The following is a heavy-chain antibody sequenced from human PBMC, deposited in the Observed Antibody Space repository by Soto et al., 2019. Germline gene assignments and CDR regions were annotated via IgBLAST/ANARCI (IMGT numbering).Heavy chain of an antibody. CDR1: GTSIRGDYW. Sequence: QVQLQESGPGLVKPSDTLSLTCAVSGTSIRGDYWWGWILQTTGKGLEWIGYISSGGATHYNPSLGSRLTMSVDTSRSQFSLKLSSVTAVDAALYYCTRKTGGYYFFEYWGRGTLVTVSS. V-gene: IGHV4-28*01. D-gene: IGHD2-8*02. J-gene: IGHJ4*02. CDR2: ISSGGAT. CDR3: TRKTGGYYFFEY.